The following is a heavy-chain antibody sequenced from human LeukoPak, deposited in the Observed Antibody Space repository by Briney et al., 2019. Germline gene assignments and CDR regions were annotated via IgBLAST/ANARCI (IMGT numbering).Heavy chain of an antibody. Sequence: GRSLRLSCAASGFTFSSYGMHWVRQAPGKGLEWVAVISYDGSNKYYADSVKGRFTISRDNSKNTLYLQMNSLRAEDTAVYYCAREAHDRVYWGQGTLVTVSS. CDR1: GFTFSSYG. D-gene: IGHD3-10*01. CDR3: AREAHDRVY. V-gene: IGHV3-30*03. J-gene: IGHJ4*02. CDR2: ISYDGSNK.